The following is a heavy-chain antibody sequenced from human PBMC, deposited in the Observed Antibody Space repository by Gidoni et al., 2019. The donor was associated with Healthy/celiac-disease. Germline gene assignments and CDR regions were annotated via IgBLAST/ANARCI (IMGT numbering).Heavy chain of an antibody. CDR3: ARMYSSSWYYFDY. CDR1: GFTFSSYS. J-gene: IGHJ4*02. Sequence: EVQLVASGGGLVKPGGSLRLSCAASGFTFSSYSMNWVRQSPGKGLGWVSSISRCSSYIYYADSVKGRFTISRDNAKNSLYLQMNSLRAEDTAVYYCARMYSSSWYYFDYWGQGTLVTVSS. V-gene: IGHV3-21*01. CDR2: ISRCSSYI. D-gene: IGHD6-13*01.